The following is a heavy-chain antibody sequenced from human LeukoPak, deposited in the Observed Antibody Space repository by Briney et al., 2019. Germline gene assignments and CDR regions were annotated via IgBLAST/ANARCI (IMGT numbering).Heavy chain of an antibody. CDR2: IRSKTGGGTS. V-gene: IGHV3-15*01. CDR1: GFSFIDAW. J-gene: IGHJ4*02. Sequence: GGSLRLSCAAAGFSFIDAWMSWVRQGPGKGLEWVGRIRSKTGGGTSDYGAPVKGRFTISRDASKNTLYLQMNSLKTEDSGVYYCTTGGYTGQFDYWGQGTLVTVSS. D-gene: IGHD5-12*01. CDR3: TTGGYTGQFDY.